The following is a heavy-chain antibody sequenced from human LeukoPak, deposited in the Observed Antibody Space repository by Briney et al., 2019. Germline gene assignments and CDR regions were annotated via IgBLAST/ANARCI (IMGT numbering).Heavy chain of an antibody. V-gene: IGHV3-23*01. CDR3: AKDLSHRGYSGYDYGY. J-gene: IGHJ4*02. Sequence: GGSLRLSCAASGFTFSSCAMSWVRQAPGKGLEWVSAISGSGGSTYYADSVKGRFTISRDNSKNTLYLQMNSLRAEDTAVYYCAKDLSHRGYSGYDYGYWGQGTLVTVSS. CDR1: GFTFSSCA. CDR2: ISGSGGST. D-gene: IGHD5-12*01.